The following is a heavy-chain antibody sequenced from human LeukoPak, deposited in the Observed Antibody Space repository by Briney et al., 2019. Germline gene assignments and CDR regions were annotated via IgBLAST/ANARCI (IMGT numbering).Heavy chain of an antibody. V-gene: IGHV3-15*01. CDR3: STDVPTFGSGEFDH. CDR2: VKSKNDDGTT. Sequence: PSETLSLTCAVYGGSFSGYYWSWVRQAPGKGLEWVGRVKSKNDDGTTDYAAPVKGRFTISRDDSKNTLYLQMNSLKTEDTAVYYCSTDVPTFGSGEFDHWGQGTLVAVSS. D-gene: IGHD3-10*01. J-gene: IGHJ4*02. CDR1: GGSFSGYY.